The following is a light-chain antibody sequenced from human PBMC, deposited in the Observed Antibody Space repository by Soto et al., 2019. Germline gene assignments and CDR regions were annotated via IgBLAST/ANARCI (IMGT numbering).Light chain of an antibody. CDR2: GAS. CDR3: QQYNNWPRT. V-gene: IGKV3-15*01. J-gene: IGKJ2*01. CDR1: QSVGST. Sequence: EIVMTQSPATLSVSPGERATVSCRASQSVGSTLAWYQQKPGQAPRLLIYGASTRDTGIPARFSGSGSGTEFTLTISSLQSEDFAVYYCQQYNNWPRTFGQGTKLEIK.